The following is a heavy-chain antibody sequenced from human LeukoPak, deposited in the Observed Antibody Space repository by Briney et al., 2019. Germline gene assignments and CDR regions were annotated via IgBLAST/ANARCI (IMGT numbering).Heavy chain of an antibody. D-gene: IGHD2-15*01. V-gene: IGHV4-59*01. J-gene: IGHJ4*02. CDR1: GDSIGSFY. CDR3: ARPARYCSGGSCPN. CDR2: IYYSGNT. Sequence: SETLSLTCTVSGDSIGSFYWSWIRQPPGKGLEWIGNIYYSGNTNYNPSLKSRVTISVDTSKNQFSLKLTSVTAADTAIYYCARPARYCSGGSCPNWGQGTLVTVSS.